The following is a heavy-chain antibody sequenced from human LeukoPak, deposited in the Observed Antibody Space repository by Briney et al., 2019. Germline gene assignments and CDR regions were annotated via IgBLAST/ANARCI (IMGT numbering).Heavy chain of an antibody. CDR3: AQSGSYAAFDY. J-gene: IGHJ4*02. V-gene: IGHV3-53*01. Sequence: TGGSLRLSCAASDFTVSNNYMSWVRQAPGKGLEWVSVIYSGGSTYYADSVKGRFTISRDDSKNTLYLQMNSLRTEDTAVYYCAQSGSYAAFDYWGQGTLVTVSS. CDR2: IYSGGST. CDR1: DFTVSNNY. D-gene: IGHD3-16*01.